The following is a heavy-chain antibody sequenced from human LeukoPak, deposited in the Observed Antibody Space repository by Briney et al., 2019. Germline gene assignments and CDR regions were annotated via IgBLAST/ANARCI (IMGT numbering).Heavy chain of an antibody. V-gene: IGHV4-4*09. CDR3: XXXXXXXXXXXXXXXDV. Sequence: KSSETLSLTCTVSGGSISSYYWSWIRQPPGKGLEWIGYIYTSGSTNYNTSLKSRATISVDTSKNQFALELISLTPADTAVDYGXXXXXXXXXXXXXXXDVWGQGTLVTVSS. CDR2: IYTSGST. CDR1: GGSISSYY. J-gene: IGHJ4*02.